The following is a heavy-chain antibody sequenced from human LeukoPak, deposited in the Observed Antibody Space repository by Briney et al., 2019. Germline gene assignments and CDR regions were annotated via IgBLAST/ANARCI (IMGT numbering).Heavy chain of an antibody. Sequence: PGGSLRLSCAASGFTFSSYWMHWVRQAPGKGLVWVSRINSDGSSTSYADSVKGRFTISRDNAKNTLYLQMNSLRAEDTAVYYCAPDESYDSSGYYFDYWGQGTLVTVSS. CDR2: INSDGSST. J-gene: IGHJ4*02. CDR3: APDESYDSSGYYFDY. V-gene: IGHV3-74*01. CDR1: GFTFSSYW. D-gene: IGHD3-22*01.